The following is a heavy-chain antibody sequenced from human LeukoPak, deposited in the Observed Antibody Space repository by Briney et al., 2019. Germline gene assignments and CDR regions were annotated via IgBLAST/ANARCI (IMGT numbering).Heavy chain of an antibody. V-gene: IGHV4-59*01. J-gene: IGHJ6*02. CDR2: IHYRGKA. Sequence: SETLSLTCTVSGGSISGNYWTWTRQPPGKGLEWIGQIHYRGKADYNPSLRSRIIISVDTSKNQMFLRLSSVTAPDTAVYYCARFGIDYDMDVWGQGTKVTVSS. D-gene: IGHD3-16*01. CDR1: GGSISGNY. CDR3: ARFGIDYDMDV.